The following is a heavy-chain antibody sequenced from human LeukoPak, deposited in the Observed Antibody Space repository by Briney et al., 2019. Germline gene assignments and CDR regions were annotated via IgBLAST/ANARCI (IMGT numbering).Heavy chain of an antibody. V-gene: IGHV1-18*01. CDR2: ISAYNGNT. CDR3: ALSSCAAAIFDY. J-gene: IGHJ4*02. D-gene: IGHD6-13*01. Sequence: ASVKVSCEASGYTFTSYGISWVRQAPGQGLEWVGWISAYNGNTNYAQKLQGRVTMTTDTSTSTAYMELRSLRSDDTAVYYCALSSCAAAIFDYWGQGTLVTVSS. CDR1: GYTFTSYG.